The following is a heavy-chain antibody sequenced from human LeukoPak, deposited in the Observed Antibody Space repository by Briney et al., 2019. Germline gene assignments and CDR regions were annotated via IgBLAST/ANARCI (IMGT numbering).Heavy chain of an antibody. Sequence: GESLMISCKGSGYSFSTYWIAWVRQMPGKGLEWLGIIYPGDSDTRYSPSFQGQVTFSADKSINTAYLQWSSLKASDTAVYYCTRQPRALDYWGQGTLVTVSS. CDR2: IYPGDSDT. J-gene: IGHJ4*02. V-gene: IGHV5-51*01. CDR3: TRQPRALDY. CDR1: GYSFSTYW.